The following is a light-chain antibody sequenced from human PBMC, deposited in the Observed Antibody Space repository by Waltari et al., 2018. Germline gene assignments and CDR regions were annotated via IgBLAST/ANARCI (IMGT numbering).Light chain of an antibody. CDR2: WAS. V-gene: IGKV4-1*01. Sequence: DIVLTQSPDSLALSLGERATISCRSSRSVLSSTNSNNYFAWYKQRPGQPTKLYFYWASSRVSGVPDRFGGGGSGTDFTLTISSLQAEDLAVYYCQQYYTTPCTFGQGTRLESK. CDR1: RSVLSSTNSNNY. CDR3: QQYYTTPCT. J-gene: IGKJ2*02.